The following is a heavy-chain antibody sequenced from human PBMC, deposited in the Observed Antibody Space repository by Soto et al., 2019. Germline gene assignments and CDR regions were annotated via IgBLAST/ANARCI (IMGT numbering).Heavy chain of an antibody. CDR1: GFTFSSYS. V-gene: IGHV3-23*01. J-gene: IGHJ3*02. Sequence: LRLSGAACGFTFSSYSMTLVRQAPGKGLEWVAHITASGGTTYYADSVKGRFTISRHTSRNTLYLQMNSLRAEDTALYYCEKCMQAYWKYDAHNIWGKGTMVTVSS. D-gene: IGHD1-7*01. CDR3: EKCMQAYWKYDAHNI. CDR2: ITASGGTT.